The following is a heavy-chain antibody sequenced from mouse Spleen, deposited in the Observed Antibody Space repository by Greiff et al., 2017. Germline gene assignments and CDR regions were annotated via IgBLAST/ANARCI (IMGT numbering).Heavy chain of an antibody. CDR2: IYPRSGNT. CDR1: GYTFTSYG. D-gene: IGHD2-4*01. CDR3: ARAGDYYDYDGLIGRENYYAMDY. Sequence: QVQLKQPGAELVKPGASVKLSCKASGYTFTSYGISWVKQRTGQGLEWIGEIYPRSGNTYYNEKFKGKATLTADKSSSTAYMELRSLTSEDSAVYFCARAGDYYDYDGLIGRENYYAMDYWGQGTSVTVSS. J-gene: IGHJ4*01. V-gene: IGHV1-81*01.